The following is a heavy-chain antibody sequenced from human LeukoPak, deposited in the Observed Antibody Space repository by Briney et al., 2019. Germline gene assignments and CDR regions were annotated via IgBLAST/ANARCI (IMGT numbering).Heavy chain of an antibody. CDR1: GFAFDEYA. D-gene: IGHD3-9*01. J-gene: IGHJ2*01. CDR2: INWSGGSI. Sequence: GGSLRLSCAASGFAFDEYAMHWVRQAPGKGLEWVSGINWSGGSIGYADSVKGRFTISRDNAMNSLYLQMNNLRAEDTALYYCAKDNYDISTGTMWGYFDLWGRGTLVTVSS. CDR3: AKDNYDISTGTMWGYFDL. V-gene: IGHV3-9*01.